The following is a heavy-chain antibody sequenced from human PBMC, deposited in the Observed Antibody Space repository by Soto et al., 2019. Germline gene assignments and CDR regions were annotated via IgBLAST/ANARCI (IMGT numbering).Heavy chain of an antibody. D-gene: IGHD2-2*01. J-gene: IGHJ2*01. CDR1: GYTFTSYA. V-gene: IGHV1-3*01. Sequence: ASVKVSCKASGYTFTSYAMQWVRQAPGQRLEWMGWINAGNGNTKYSQKFQGRVTISLDTSKNQFSLKLSSVTAADTAIYYCASGHCFSSSCSYLDLWGRGTLVTVSS. CDR3: ASGHCFSSSCSYLDL. CDR2: INAGNGNT.